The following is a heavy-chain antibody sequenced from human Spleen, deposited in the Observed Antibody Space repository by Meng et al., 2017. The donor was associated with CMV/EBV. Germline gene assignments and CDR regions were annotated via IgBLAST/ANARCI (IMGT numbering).Heavy chain of an antibody. CDR2: IYSGGST. CDR1: GFTVSSNY. J-gene: IGHJ3*02. V-gene: IGHV3-66*02. Sequence: GESLKISCAASGFTVSSNYMSWVRQAPGKGLEWVSIIYSGGSTYYADSVKGRFTISRDNSKNTVYLQMNGLRAEDTAVYYCARRKYDSGDYYHHAFDIWGQGTLVT. CDR3: ARRKYDSGDYYHHAFDI. D-gene: IGHD3-22*01.